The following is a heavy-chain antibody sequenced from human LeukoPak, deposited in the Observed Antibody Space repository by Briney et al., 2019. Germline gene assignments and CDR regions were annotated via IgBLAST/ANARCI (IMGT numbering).Heavy chain of an antibody. J-gene: IGHJ3*02. CDR3: ASSPTIFGTPGAFDI. CDR2: INPNSGGT. V-gene: IGHV1-2*06. CDR1: GYIFTDYY. D-gene: IGHD3-3*01. Sequence: ASVKVSCKASGYIFTDYYMHWVRQAPGQELGWMGRINPNSGGTNYAQKFQGRVTMTRDTSISTAYMELSRLRSDDTAVYYCASSPTIFGTPGAFDIWGQGTMVTVSS.